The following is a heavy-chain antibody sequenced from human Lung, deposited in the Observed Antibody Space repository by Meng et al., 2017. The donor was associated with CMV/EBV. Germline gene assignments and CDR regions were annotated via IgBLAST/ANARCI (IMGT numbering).Heavy chain of an antibody. V-gene: IGHV4-31*03. CDR2: IYYSVST. CDR1: GGSIRSGGYS. D-gene: IGHD6-6*01. J-gene: IGHJ5*02. Sequence: SETLSLXCTVSGGSIRSGGYSWSWIRQHPGKGLEWIGYIYYSVSTYYNPSLKSRVTISVDTSKNQFSLKLSSVTAADTAVYYCARGGRGIEARGWFDPWGQG. CDR3: ARGGRGIEARGWFDP.